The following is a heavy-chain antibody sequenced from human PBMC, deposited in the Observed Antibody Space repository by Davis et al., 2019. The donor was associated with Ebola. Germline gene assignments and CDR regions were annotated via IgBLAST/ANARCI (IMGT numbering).Heavy chain of an antibody. CDR2: IRSKANSYAT. J-gene: IGHJ6*02. CDR3: ARDRARYCSGGSCYYYGMDV. D-gene: IGHD2-15*01. V-gene: IGHV3-73*01. CDR1: GFTFSGSA. Sequence: GESLKISCAASGFTFSGSAMHWVRQASGKGLEWVGRIRSKANSYATAYAASVKGRFTISRDNSKNTLYLQMNSLRAEDTAVYYCARDRARYCSGGSCYYYGMDVWGQGTTVTVSS.